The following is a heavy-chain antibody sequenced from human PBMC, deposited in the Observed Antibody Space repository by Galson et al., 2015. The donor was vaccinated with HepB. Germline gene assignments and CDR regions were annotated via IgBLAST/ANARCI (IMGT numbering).Heavy chain of an antibody. V-gene: IGHV1-18*04. CDR2: ISAYNGNT. D-gene: IGHD3-3*01. J-gene: IGHJ4*02. CDR3: ARGGPSIFGVVINYYFDY. CDR1: GYTFTDYY. Sequence: SVKVSCKVSGYTFTDYYMHWVQQAPGKGLEWMGWISAYNGNTNYAQKLQGRVTMTTDTSTGTAYMELRSLRSDDTAVYYCARGGPSIFGVVINYYFDYWGQGTLVTVSS.